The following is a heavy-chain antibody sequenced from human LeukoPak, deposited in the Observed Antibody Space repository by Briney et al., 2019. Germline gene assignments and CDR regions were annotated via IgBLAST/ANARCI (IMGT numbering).Heavy chain of an antibody. Sequence: GGSLRLSCAASGFTFSSYGMHWVCHAPGKGLEWVAFISYDGSNKYYADSVKGRYTIARDNSKNTLYLQMNSLRAEDTGVYYCAKDSGPWLVVPRWFDPWGQGTLVTVSS. J-gene: IGHJ5*02. CDR2: ISYDGSNK. D-gene: IGHD6-19*01. CDR3: AKDSGPWLVVPRWFDP. CDR1: GFTFSSYG. V-gene: IGHV3-30*18.